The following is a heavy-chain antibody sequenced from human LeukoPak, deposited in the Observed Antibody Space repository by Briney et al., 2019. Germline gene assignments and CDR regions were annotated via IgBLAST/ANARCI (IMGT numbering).Heavy chain of an antibody. CDR1: GFTFSSYS. V-gene: IGHV4-34*01. CDR3: AREGQWLVPWAAFDI. D-gene: IGHD6-19*01. J-gene: IGHJ3*02. Sequence: GSLRLSCAASGFTFSSYSMCWVRQAPGKGLEWIGEINHSGSTNYNPSLKSRVTISVDTSKNQFSLKLSSVTAADTAVYYCAREGQWLVPWAAFDIWGQGTMVTVSS. CDR2: INHSGST.